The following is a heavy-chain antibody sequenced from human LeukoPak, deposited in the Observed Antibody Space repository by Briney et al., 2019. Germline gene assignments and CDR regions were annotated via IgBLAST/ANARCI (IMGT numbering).Heavy chain of an antibody. J-gene: IGHJ5*02. D-gene: IGHD2-2*01. CDR2: ISAYNGNT. Sequence: GASVKVSCKASGYTFTNYGISWVRQAPGQGLEWMGWISAYNGNTNYAQKLQGRVTMTTHTSTSTAYMELRSLRSDDTAVYYCASLYCSSTSCYPPFDPWGQGTLVTVSS. V-gene: IGHV1-18*01. CDR1: GYTFTNYG. CDR3: ASLYCSSTSCYPPFDP.